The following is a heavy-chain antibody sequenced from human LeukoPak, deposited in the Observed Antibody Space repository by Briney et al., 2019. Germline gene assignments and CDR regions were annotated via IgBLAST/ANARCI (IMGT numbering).Heavy chain of an antibody. Sequence: SETLSLTCAVYGGSFSGHYWSWVRQPPGKGLEWIGEINHSGSTNYNPSLKSRVTISVDTSKNQFSLKLSSVTAADTAVYYCARGPRTNYDFWSGYYFGLDYWGQGTLVTVSP. D-gene: IGHD3-3*01. CDR2: INHSGST. V-gene: IGHV4-34*01. CDR1: GGSFSGHY. J-gene: IGHJ4*02. CDR3: ARGPRTNYDFWSGYYFGLDY.